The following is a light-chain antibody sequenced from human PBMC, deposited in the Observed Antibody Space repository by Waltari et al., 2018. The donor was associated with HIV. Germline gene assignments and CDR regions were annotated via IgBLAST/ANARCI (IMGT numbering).Light chain of an antibody. Sequence: DIQMTQSPSSLSTSVGDKVTITCRASQNISTYLNWYQQKPGKAPKLLIYAASTLQGGVPARISGSGSGTDFALTITSLQPEDSADYYCQQTYTTSITFGQGTRLEIK. CDR1: QNISTY. J-gene: IGKJ5*01. V-gene: IGKV1-39*01. CDR2: AAS. CDR3: QQTYTTSIT.